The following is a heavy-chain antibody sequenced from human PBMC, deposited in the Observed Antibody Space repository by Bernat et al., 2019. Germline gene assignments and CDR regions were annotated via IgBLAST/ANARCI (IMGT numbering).Heavy chain of an antibody. V-gene: IGHV3-21*01. CDR3: AGRGVDWYFDL. D-gene: IGHD5-12*01. CDR2: ISSSSYI. CDR1: GFTFSSYS. Sequence: EVQLVESGGGLVKPGGSLRLSCAASGFTFSSYSMNWVRQAPGKGLEWVSSISSSSYIYYADSVKGRFTISRDNAKNSLYLQMNSLRAEDTAVYYCAGRGVDWYFDLWGRRTLVTVSS. J-gene: IGHJ2*01.